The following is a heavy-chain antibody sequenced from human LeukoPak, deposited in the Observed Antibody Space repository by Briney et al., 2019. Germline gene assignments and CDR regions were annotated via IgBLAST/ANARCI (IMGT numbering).Heavy chain of an antibody. V-gene: IGHV3-23*01. D-gene: IGHD3-22*01. CDR1: GFTFNNYA. CDR3: AKDRPNYYDSSGHYYRRNGDY. J-gene: IGHJ4*02. CDR2: TTSSGTGT. Sequence: PGGSLRLSCAASGFTFNNYAMSWVRQAPGKGLEWVSSTTSSGTGTFYADSVKGRFTISRDNSESTLYLQMNSLRAEDTAVYYCAKDRPNYYDSSGHYYRRNGDYWGQGTLVTVSS.